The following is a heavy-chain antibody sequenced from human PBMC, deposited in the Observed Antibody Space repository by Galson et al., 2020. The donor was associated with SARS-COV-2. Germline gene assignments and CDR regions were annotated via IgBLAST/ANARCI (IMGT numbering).Heavy chain of an antibody. Sequence: GGSLRLSCAASGITFSNFVMNWVRQAPGKGLEWVSGISGSGDKSYYTESVKGRFTVSRDNSKNTLYLQLNSLRAEDTAIYYCAKVQTYASDSRGYLDYWGQGALVTVSS. CDR3: AKVQTYASDSRGYLDY. J-gene: IGHJ4*02. D-gene: IGHD3-22*01. CDR1: GITFSNFV. CDR2: ISGSGDKS. V-gene: IGHV3-23*01.